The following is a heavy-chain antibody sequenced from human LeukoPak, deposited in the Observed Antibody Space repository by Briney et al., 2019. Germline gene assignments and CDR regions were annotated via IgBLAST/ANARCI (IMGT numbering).Heavy chain of an antibody. D-gene: IGHD2-21*02. CDR3: ARDLQCGGDCHYDAFDI. Sequence: GGSLRLSCAASGFTFGSYAMSWVRQAPGKGLEWVSSISSSSNYIYYADSVKGRFTISRDNAKNSLYLQMNSLRAEDTAVYYCARDLQCGGDCHYDAFDIWGQGTMVTVSS. J-gene: IGHJ3*02. CDR2: ISSSSNYI. V-gene: IGHV3-21*01. CDR1: GFTFGSYA.